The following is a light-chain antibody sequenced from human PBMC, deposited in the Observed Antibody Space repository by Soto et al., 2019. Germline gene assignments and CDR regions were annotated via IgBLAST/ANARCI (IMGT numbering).Light chain of an antibody. CDR1: QGVSRH. CDR3: QQYDQWPLT. Sequence: EIVMTQSPAPLSLSPGERATLSCRASQGVSRHLAWYQQKPGQAPRLLIYAASTRAAGVPARFSGSGSGTEFTLTISSLQSEDFTVYYCQQYDQWPLTFGGGTKVEI. J-gene: IGKJ4*01. V-gene: IGKV3D-15*01. CDR2: AAS.